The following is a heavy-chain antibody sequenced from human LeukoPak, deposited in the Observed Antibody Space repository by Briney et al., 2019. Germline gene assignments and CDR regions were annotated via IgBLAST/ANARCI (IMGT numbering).Heavy chain of an antibody. Sequence: ASVKVSCKASGYTFTGYYTHWVRQAPGQGLEWMGRINPNSGGTNYAQKFQGRVTMTRDTSISTAYMELSRLRSDDTAVYYCARGHPLLYSSSSSFAYYFDYWGQGTLVTVSS. J-gene: IGHJ4*02. CDR1: GYTFTGYY. CDR2: INPNSGGT. V-gene: IGHV1-2*06. D-gene: IGHD6-6*01. CDR3: ARGHPLLYSSSSSFAYYFDY.